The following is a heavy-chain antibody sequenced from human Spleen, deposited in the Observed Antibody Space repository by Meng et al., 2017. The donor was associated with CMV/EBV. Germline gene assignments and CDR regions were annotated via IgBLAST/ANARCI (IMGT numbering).Heavy chain of an antibody. D-gene: IGHD4-17*01. J-gene: IGHJ4*02. CDR3: ARISDDYGVH. CDR2: IYYSGST. V-gene: IGHV4-59*08. Sequence: SETLSLTCSISGGSISSFYWSWIRQPPGKGLEWIGYIYYSGSTYYNPSLKSRVTISVDTSKNQFSLKLSSVTAADTAVYYCARISDDYGVHWGQGTLVTVSS. CDR1: GGSISSFY.